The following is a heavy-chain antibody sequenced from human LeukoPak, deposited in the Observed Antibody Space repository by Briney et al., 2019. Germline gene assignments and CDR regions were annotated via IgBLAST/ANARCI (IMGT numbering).Heavy chain of an antibody. CDR1: GFPFSDCA. J-gene: IGHJ3*01. Sequence: PGRSLRLSCAASGFPFSDCAMHWVRQAPGKGLEWVAVISFDGSVKDFADSVKGRFTISRDNSKNTLYLQMNSLRPEDTAVYYCARHFGGFDFWGQGTMVTASS. CDR2: ISFDGSVK. CDR3: ARHFGGFDF. V-gene: IGHV3-30*04. D-gene: IGHD4-23*01.